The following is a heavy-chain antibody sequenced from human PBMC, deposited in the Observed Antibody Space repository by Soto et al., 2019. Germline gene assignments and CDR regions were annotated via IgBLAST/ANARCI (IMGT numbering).Heavy chain of an antibody. CDR1: GFTFDDYA. CDR2: ISWNSGSI. V-gene: IGHV3-9*01. J-gene: IGHJ3*02. CDR3: AKDLGVVGAFDI. D-gene: IGHD2-15*01. Sequence: GGSLRLSCAASGFTFDDYAMHWVRQAPGKGLEWVSGISWNSGSIGYADSVKGRFTISRDNAKNSLYLQMNSLRAEDTALYYCAKDLGVVGAFDIWGQGTMVTVSS.